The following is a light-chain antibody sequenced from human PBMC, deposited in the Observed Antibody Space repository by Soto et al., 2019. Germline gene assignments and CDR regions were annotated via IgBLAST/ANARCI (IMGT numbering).Light chain of an antibody. CDR3: SSYTSSSTRV. CDR1: GSDVGGYNY. Sequence: QSALTQPASVSGSPGQSITISCTGTGSDVGGYNYVSWYQQHPGKAPKLVIFDVSDRPSGVSNRFSGSKSGNTASLTISGLQAEDEADYYCSSYTSSSTRVFGTRTKLTVL. CDR2: DVS. V-gene: IGLV2-14*01. J-gene: IGLJ1*01.